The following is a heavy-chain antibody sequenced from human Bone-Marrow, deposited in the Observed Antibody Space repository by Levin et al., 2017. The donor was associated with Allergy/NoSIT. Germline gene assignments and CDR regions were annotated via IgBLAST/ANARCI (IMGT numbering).Heavy chain of an antibody. CDR1: GFTFSSYA. V-gene: IGHV3-23*01. Sequence: PGGSLRLSCAASGFTFSSYAMSWVRQAPGKGLEWVSAISGSGDSPYYADSVEGRFTISRDNPKNTLYLQMNSLRADDTAVYYCAKTNYYDSGGDYRYWYFDLWGRGTLVTVSS. J-gene: IGHJ2*01. CDR3: AKTNYYDSGGDYRYWYFDL. CDR2: ISGSGDSP. D-gene: IGHD3-22*01.